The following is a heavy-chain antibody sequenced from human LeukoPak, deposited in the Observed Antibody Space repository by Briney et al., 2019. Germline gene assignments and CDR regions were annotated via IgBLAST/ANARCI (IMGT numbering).Heavy chain of an antibody. V-gene: IGHV4-34*01. CDR2: INHSGGT. CDR3: HYSSGPPTQGADY. CDR1: GGSFSGYY. D-gene: IGHD6-19*01. J-gene: IGHJ4*02. Sequence: PSETLSLTCAVYGGSFSGYYWSWIRQPPGKGLEWIGEINHSGGTNYNPSLKSRVTISVDTSKNQFSLKLSSVTAADTAVYYCHYSSGPPTQGADYWGQGTLVTVSS.